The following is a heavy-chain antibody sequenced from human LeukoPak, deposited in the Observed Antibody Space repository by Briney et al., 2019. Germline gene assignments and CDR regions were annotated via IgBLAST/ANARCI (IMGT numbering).Heavy chain of an antibody. J-gene: IGHJ6*03. CDR2: ISYDGSNK. V-gene: IGHV3-30*18. D-gene: IGHD1-26*01. CDR3: AKYGYSGSYYYYYYYMDV. CDR1: GFTFSSYG. Sequence: GGSLRLSCAASGFTFSSYGMSWVRQAPGKGLEWVAVISYDGSNKYYADSVKGRFTISRDNSKNTLYLQMNSLRAEDTAVYYCAKYGYSGSYYYYYYYMDVWGKGTTVTVSS.